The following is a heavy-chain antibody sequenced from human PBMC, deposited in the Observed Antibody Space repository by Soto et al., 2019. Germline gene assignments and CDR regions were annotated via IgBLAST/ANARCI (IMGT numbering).Heavy chain of an antibody. Sequence: GESLKISCKGSGYSFTTYWIGWARQMPGKGLEWMGVIYPADSDTRYSPAFQGQVTFSADKSLSTAYLQWNSLKASDTARYYCARQRAWNDAFDFWGQGILVTVSS. V-gene: IGHV5-51*01. CDR1: GYSFTTYW. CDR2: IYPADSDT. D-gene: IGHD1-1*01. CDR3: ARQRAWNDAFDF. J-gene: IGHJ4*02.